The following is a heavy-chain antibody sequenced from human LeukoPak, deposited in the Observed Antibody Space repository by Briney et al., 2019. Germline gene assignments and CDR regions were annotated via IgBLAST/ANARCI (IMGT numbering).Heavy chain of an antibody. J-gene: IGHJ4*02. V-gene: IGHV4-4*07. CDR1: GGSISSYY. D-gene: IGHD6-13*01. CDR2: IYTSGST. Sequence: SEPLSLTCTVSGGSISSYYLSWIRPPAGKGLEWIGRIYTSGSTNYNPSLKSRVTMSGDTSKNQFSLKLSSVTVADTAVYYCARDADLGSSWYFDNWGQGTLVTVSS. CDR3: ARDADLGSSWYFDN.